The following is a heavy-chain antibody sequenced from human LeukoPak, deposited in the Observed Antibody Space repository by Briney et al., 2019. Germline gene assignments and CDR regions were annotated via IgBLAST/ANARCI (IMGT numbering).Heavy chain of an antibody. CDR2: INPNSGGT. CDR3: ARGEPYDSSGYWFDP. Sequence: APVKVSCKASGYTFTGYYMHWVRQAPGQGLEWMGWINPNSGGTNYAQKFQGRVTMTRDTSISTAYMELSRLRSDDTAVYYCARGEPYDSSGYWFDPWGQGTLVTVSS. D-gene: IGHD3-22*01. V-gene: IGHV1-2*02. CDR1: GYTFTGYY. J-gene: IGHJ5*02.